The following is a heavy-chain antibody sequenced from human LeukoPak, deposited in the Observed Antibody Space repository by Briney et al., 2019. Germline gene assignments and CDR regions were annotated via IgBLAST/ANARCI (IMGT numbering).Heavy chain of an antibody. CDR1: GFTVGSNY. CDR2: IYSGGST. D-gene: IGHD1-26*01. Sequence: PGGSLRLSCAASGFTVGSNYMSWVRQAPGKGLEWVSVIYSGGSTYYADSVKGRFTISRGNSKNTLYLQMNSLRAEDTAVYYCARVQVGATLDYWGQGTLVTVSS. CDR3: ARVQVGATLDY. J-gene: IGHJ4*02. V-gene: IGHV3-66*01.